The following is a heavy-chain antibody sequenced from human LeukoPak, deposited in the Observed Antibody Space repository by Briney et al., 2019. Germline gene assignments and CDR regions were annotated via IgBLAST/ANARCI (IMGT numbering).Heavy chain of an antibody. CDR3: ARIRIAMVRGVIITRFWFDP. CDR2: INHSGST. CDR1: GGSISSSSYY. D-gene: IGHD3-10*01. Sequence: SETLSLTCTVSGGSISSSSYYWGWIRQPPGKGLEWIGEINHSGSTNYNPSLKSRVTISVDTSKNQFSLKLSSVTAADTAVYYCARIRIAMVRGVIITRFWFDPWGQGTLVTVSS. J-gene: IGHJ5*02. V-gene: IGHV4-39*07.